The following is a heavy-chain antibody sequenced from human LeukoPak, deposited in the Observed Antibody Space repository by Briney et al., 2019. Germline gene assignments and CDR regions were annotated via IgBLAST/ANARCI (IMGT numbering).Heavy chain of an antibody. CDR1: GFTFRSYA. CDR3: ARERYYGSGTDFDY. J-gene: IGHJ4*02. D-gene: IGHD3-10*01. Sequence: GGSLRLSCAASGFTFRSYAMHWVRQAPGKGLVWVSRINSDGSTTTYADSVKGRVTISRDNAKNTLYLQMNSLRAEDTAVYYCARERYYGSGTDFDYWGQGTLVTVSS. V-gene: IGHV3-74*03. CDR2: INSDGSTT.